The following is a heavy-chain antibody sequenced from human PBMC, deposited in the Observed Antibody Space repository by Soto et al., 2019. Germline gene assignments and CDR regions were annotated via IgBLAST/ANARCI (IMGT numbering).Heavy chain of an antibody. CDR2: ANGDGSST. CDR1: GFTFNSHW. D-gene: IGHD6-6*01. J-gene: IGHJ4*02. CDR3: ARGIRGSYGFDH. Sequence: EVQLVESGGGLVQPGGSLRLSCAASGFTFNSHWMHWVRQAPGKGLVWVSRANGDGSSTNYADSVMGRFTISRDNAKNTVYLQMNSLRAEDTAVFYCARGIRGSYGFDHWGQGTQVTVSS. V-gene: IGHV3-74*01.